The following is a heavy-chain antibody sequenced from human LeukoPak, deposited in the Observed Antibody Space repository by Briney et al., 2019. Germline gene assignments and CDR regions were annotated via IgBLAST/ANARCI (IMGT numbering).Heavy chain of an antibody. V-gene: IGHV4-39*01. Sequence: PSKTLSLTCTVSGASISRDTYYWGWIRQSPEKGLEWIGSIDSSGTTHYNSSLKSRVIISVDTSKNQVSLNLTSVTFADTAVYYCARHGYIQFWLYWGQGTQVIVSS. CDR1: GASISRDTYY. J-gene: IGHJ4*02. CDR2: IDSSGTT. CDR3: ARHGYIQFWLY. D-gene: IGHD5-18*01.